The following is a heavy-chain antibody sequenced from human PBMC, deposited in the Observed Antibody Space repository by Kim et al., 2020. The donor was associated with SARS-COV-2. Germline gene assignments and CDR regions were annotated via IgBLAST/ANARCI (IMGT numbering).Heavy chain of an antibody. CDR3: AKDQRHSPHYYDSSDY. CDR2: ISGSGGST. D-gene: IGHD3-22*01. CDR1: GFTFSSYA. V-gene: IGHV3-23*01. J-gene: IGHJ4*02. Sequence: GGSLRLSCAASGFTFSSYAMSWVRQAPGKGLEWVSAISGSGGSTYYADSVKGRFTISRDNSKNTLYLQMNSLRAEDTAVYYCAKDQRHSPHYYDSSDYWGQGTLVTVSS.